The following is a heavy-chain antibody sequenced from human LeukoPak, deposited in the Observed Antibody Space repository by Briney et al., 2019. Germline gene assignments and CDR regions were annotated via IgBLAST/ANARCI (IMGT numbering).Heavy chain of an antibody. J-gene: IGHJ6*03. CDR1: GYTFTSYA. V-gene: IGHV1-69*06. Sequence: ASVKVSCKASGYTFTSYAISWVRQAPGQGLEWMGGIIPIFGTANYAQKFQGRVTITADKSTSTAYMELSSLRSEDTAVYYCARGPTMVRGVPSYMDVWGKGTTVTISS. D-gene: IGHD3-10*01. CDR2: IIPIFGTA. CDR3: ARGPTMVRGVPSYMDV.